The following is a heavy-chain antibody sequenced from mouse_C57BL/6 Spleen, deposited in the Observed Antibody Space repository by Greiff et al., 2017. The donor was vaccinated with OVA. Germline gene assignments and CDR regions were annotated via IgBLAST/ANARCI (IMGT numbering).Heavy chain of an antibody. D-gene: IGHD1-1*01. J-gene: IGHJ1*03. CDR2: IDPANGNP. V-gene: IGHV14-3*01. Sequence: VQLQQSVAELVRPGASVKLSCTASGFNIKNTYMHWVKQTPEQGLEWIGRIDPANGNPKYAPKFQGTATITADTSSNTAYRQLSSLTSEDTAIYYCARDWTTVVATRRYFDVWGTGTTVTVSA. CDR1: GFNIKNTY. CDR3: ARDWTTVVATRRYFDV.